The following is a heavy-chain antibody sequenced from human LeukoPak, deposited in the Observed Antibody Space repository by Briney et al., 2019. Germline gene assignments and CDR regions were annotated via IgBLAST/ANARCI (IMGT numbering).Heavy chain of an antibody. CDR3: ARLGIAAAGTPSPSDY. Sequence: SVKVSCKASGGTFSSYAISWVRQAPGQGLEWMGGIIPIFGTANYAQKFQGRVTITADRSTSTAYMELSSLRSEDTAVYYCARLGIAAAGTPSPSDYWGQGTLVTVSS. CDR1: GGTFSSYA. D-gene: IGHD6-13*01. CDR2: IIPIFGTA. J-gene: IGHJ4*02. V-gene: IGHV1-69*06.